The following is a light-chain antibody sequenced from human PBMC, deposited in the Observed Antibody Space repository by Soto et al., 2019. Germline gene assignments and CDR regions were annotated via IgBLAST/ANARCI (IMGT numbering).Light chain of an antibody. CDR1: QHISTF. J-gene: IGKJ2*01. CDR2: DAS. V-gene: IGKV3-11*01. CDR3: QQRSYGYT. Sequence: IVLTQSPVTLSLSPGERATLSCRASQHISTFLAWYQHKVGQAPRLLISDASKRAIGTPARFSGSGSGTDFTLTISSLDPEDFAVYYCQQRSYGYTFGQGTKLEI.